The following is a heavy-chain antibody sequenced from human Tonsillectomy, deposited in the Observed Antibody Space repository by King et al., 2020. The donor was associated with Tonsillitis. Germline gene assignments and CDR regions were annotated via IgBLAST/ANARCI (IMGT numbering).Heavy chain of an antibody. Sequence: DVQLVESGGGLVQPGRSLRLSCAASGFTFDDYAMHWVRQAPGKGLEWVSGISWNSGSIGYADSVKGRFTISRDNAKNSLYLQMNSLRAEDTALYYCAKDIGWLHTGYGMDVWGQGTTVTVSS. D-gene: IGHD5-12*01. J-gene: IGHJ6*02. CDR3: AKDIGWLHTGYGMDV. CDR2: ISWNSGSI. V-gene: IGHV3-9*01. CDR1: GFTFDDYA.